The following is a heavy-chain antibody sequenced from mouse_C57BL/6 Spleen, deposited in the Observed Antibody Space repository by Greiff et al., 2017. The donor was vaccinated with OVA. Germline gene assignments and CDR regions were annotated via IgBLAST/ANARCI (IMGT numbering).Heavy chain of an antibody. Sequence: EVKLMESGPGLVKPSQSLSLTCSVTGYSITSGYYWNWIRQLPGNKLEWMGYISYDGSNNYNPSLKNRISITRDTSKNQFFLKLKSVTTEDTATYYCARIYYGNYVGYYAMDYWGQGTSVTVSS. V-gene: IGHV3-6*01. J-gene: IGHJ4*01. D-gene: IGHD2-1*01. CDR2: ISYDGSN. CDR1: GYSITSGYY. CDR3: ARIYYGNYVGYYAMDY.